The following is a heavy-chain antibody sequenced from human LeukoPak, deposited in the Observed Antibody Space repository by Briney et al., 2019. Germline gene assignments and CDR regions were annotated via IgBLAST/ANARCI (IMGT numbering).Heavy chain of an antibody. V-gene: IGHV3-23*01. CDR2: ISGSATGGIT. Sequence: PGGSLRLSCAVSGLTLSIFGMSWVRQSPGKGLEWVSAISGSATGGITNYADSVKGRFTISRDNDKNTVYLQMNNLRVEDTAVYYCANHRSAFEFWGQGTLVTVSS. CDR3: ANHRSAFEF. CDR1: GLTLSIFG. J-gene: IGHJ4*02. D-gene: IGHD3-10*01.